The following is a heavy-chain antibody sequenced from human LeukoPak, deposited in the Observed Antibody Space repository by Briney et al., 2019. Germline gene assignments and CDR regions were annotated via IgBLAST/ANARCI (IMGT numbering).Heavy chain of an antibody. V-gene: IGHV3-74*01. Sequence: GGSLGLSCAASGFTFRNYVIHWVRQAPGKGLEWVSRIKYDGSYTNYADSVKGRFTISRDNARNTLSLHMISLRAEDTAVYFCVRDGDAYNFDFWGQGVLVTVSS. D-gene: IGHD5-24*01. CDR2: IKYDGSYT. J-gene: IGHJ4*02. CDR3: VRDGDAYNFDF. CDR1: GFTFRNYV.